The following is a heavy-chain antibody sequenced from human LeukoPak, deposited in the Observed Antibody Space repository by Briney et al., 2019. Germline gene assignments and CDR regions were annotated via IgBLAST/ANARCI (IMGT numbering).Heavy chain of an antibody. J-gene: IGHJ2*01. D-gene: IGHD3-22*01. V-gene: IGHV4-4*08. CDR2: IYSCGIT. CDR3: ARRAYYDSSGYHPTSGYFDL. Sequence: SETLSLTCTVSGGSMFSYYWNWIRQPPGKGLEWIGYIYSCGITNYSPSLRSRGTISVATSRNQFSLRLTSVTAADTAIYYCARRAYYDSSGYHPTSGYFDLWGRGTLVTVSS. CDR1: GGSMFSYY.